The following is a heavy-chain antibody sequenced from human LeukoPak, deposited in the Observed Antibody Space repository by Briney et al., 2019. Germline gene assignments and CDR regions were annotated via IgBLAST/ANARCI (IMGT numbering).Heavy chain of an antibody. D-gene: IGHD4-17*01. CDR1: GFTFSTYW. V-gene: IGHV3-74*01. Sequence: GGSLRLSCAASGFTFSTYWMHWVRQSPGEGLVCLSRINNDGSTITYADSVRGRFTISRDNAKNTLYLQMNSLRADDTAVYYCARVTNVLNDWGLGTLVTVSS. CDR2: INNDGSTI. CDR3: ARVTNVLND. J-gene: IGHJ4*02.